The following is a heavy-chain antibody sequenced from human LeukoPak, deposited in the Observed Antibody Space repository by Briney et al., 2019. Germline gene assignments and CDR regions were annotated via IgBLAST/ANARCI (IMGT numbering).Heavy chain of an antibody. CDR3: AGSSVTTYPYYYYYYGMDV. CDR1: GFTFSSYG. D-gene: IGHD4-17*01. Sequence: PGRSLRLSCAASGFTFSSYGMHWVRQAPGKGLEWVAVIWYDGSDKYYADSVKGRFTISRDNSKSTLYLQMNSLRAEDTAVYYCAGSSVTTYPYYYYYYGMDVWGQGTTVTVSS. CDR2: IWYDGSDK. J-gene: IGHJ6*02. V-gene: IGHV3-33*01.